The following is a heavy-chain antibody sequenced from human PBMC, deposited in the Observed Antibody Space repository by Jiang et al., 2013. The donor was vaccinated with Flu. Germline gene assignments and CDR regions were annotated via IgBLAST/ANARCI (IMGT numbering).Heavy chain of an antibody. J-gene: IGHJ6*03. CDR1: GGSFSGYY. V-gene: IGHV4-34*01. CDR3: ARSRNYPYYYYYMDV. CDR2: INHSGST. Sequence: TLSLTCAVYGGSFSGYYWSWIRQPPGKGLEWIGEINHSGSTNYNPSLKSRVIISVDTSKNQFSLKLSSVTAADTAVYYCARSRNYPYYYYYMDVWGKGTTVTVSS. D-gene: IGHD5-24*01.